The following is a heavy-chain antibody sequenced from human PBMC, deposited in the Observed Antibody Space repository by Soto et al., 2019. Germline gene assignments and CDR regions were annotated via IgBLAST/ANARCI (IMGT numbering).Heavy chain of an antibody. V-gene: IGHV3-48*02. J-gene: IGHJ4*02. D-gene: IGHD3-3*01. Sequence: GGSLRLSCAASGFTFSSYSMNWVRQAPGKGLEWVSYISSSSSTIYYADSVKGRFTISRDNAKNSLYLQMNSPRDEDTAVYYCARDLGYDFSSGYPDYWGQGTLVTVSS. CDR1: GFTFSSYS. CDR2: ISSSSSTI. CDR3: ARDLGYDFSSGYPDY.